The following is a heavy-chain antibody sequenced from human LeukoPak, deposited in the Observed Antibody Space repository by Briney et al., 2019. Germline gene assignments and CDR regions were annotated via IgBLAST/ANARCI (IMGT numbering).Heavy chain of an antibody. CDR2: INLDGNGR. D-gene: IGHD5-12*01. V-gene: IGHV3-7*03. CDR1: GFFFSNYW. CDR3: ANFQWLRYFAF. J-gene: IGHJ4*02. Sequence: GGSLRLSCRASGFFFSNYWMSWVRQPQGKGLEWVANINLDGNGRFYVDSVKGRFTISRDNAKNSLYLQMNSLRAEDTAVYYCANFQWLRYFAFWGQGTLVTVSS.